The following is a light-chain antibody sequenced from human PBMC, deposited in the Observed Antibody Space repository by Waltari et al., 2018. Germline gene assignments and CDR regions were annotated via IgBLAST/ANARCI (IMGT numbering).Light chain of an antibody. CDR3: QKYDTAPRT. V-gene: IGKV1-27*01. CDR1: QGISKY. J-gene: IGKJ1*01. Sequence: DIQMTQSPSSLSASVGDRVTITCRASQGISKYLAWYRQKPGKVPKLLIYAASTLQSGVPSRFSGSGSGTDFTLTISSLQPEDVATYYCQKYDTAPRTFGQGTKVEIK. CDR2: AAS.